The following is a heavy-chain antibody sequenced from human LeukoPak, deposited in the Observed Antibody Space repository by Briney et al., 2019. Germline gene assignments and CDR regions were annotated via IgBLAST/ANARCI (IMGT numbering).Heavy chain of an antibody. CDR1: GGSFSGYY. D-gene: IGHD3-10*01. CDR3: ARILWFGESNHLNGFDP. V-gene: IGHV4-34*01. J-gene: IGHJ5*02. Sequence: SEPLSLTCAVYGGSFSGYYWSWIRQPPAKGLDWIGEINHSGSTNYNPSLKRRVTISVDTSKNQFSLKLSSVTAADTAVYYCARILWFGESNHLNGFDPWGQGTLVTVSS. CDR2: INHSGST.